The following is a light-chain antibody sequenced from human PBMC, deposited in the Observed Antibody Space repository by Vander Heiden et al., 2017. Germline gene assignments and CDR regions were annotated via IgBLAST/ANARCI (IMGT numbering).Light chain of an antibody. J-gene: IGLJ3*02. CDR3: QVWDRNAVV. V-gene: IGLV3-9*01. Sequence: SYDLTQPHSVSVAPGQTARIACGGDTIGTKSVHWYHQRPGQAPVLVIYRDTNRPSGIPERFSGSNSGNTATLTISGSQAGDECDYFCQVWDRNAVVFGGGTKLTVL. CDR1: TIGTKS. CDR2: RDT.